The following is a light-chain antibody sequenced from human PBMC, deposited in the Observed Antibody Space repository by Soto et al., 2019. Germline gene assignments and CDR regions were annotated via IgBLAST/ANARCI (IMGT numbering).Light chain of an antibody. CDR3: SSYAGSNNYV. CDR1: SSDVGGYNS. V-gene: IGLV2-8*01. J-gene: IGLJ1*01. CDR2: EVS. Sequence: QSALTQPPSASGSPGQSVTISCTGTSSDVGGYNSVSWYQHHTGKAPKLMIYEVSKRPSGVPDRFSGSKSANTASLTVSGLQAEDEADYYCSSYAGSNNYVFGTGTKVTVL.